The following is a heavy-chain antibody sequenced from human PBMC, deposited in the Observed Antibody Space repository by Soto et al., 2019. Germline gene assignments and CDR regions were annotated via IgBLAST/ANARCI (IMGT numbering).Heavy chain of an antibody. CDR2: INAGNGNT. J-gene: IGHJ4*02. CDR3: ARAVAVPADFDY. V-gene: IGHV1-3*01. D-gene: IGHD6-19*01. Sequence: ASVKVSCKASGYSFTSYAMHWVRQAPGQRLEWMGWINAGNGNTKYSQKFQGRVTITRDTSASTAYMELSSLRSEDTAVYYCARAVAVPADFDYWGQGTPVTSPQ. CDR1: GYSFTSYA.